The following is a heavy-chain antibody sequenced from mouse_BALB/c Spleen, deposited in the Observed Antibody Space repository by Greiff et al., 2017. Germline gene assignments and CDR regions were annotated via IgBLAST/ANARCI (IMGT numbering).Heavy chain of an antibody. J-gene: IGHJ3*01. CDR1: GFSLTSYG. D-gene: IGHD2-2*01. CDR3: AREGNYGYVWFAY. Sequence: VQLQESGPGLVAPSQSLSITCTVSGFSLTSYGVHWVRQPPGKGLEWLGVIWAGGSTNYNSALMSRLSISKDNSKSQVFLKMNSLQTDDTAMYYCAREGNYGYVWFAYWGQGTLVTVSA. V-gene: IGHV2-9*02. CDR2: IWAGGST.